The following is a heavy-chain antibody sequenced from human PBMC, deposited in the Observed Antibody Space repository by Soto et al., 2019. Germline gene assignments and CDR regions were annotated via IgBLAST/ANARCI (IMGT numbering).Heavy chain of an antibody. CDR3: AGDYYDSGGRPTIDY. Sequence: SETLSLTCAVYGGSFSGYYWSWIRQPPGKGLEWIGEINHSGSTNYNPSLKSRVTISVDTSKNQFSLKLSSVTAADTAGYYCAGDYYDSGGRPTIDYWGQGTLVTVSS. D-gene: IGHD3-22*01. V-gene: IGHV4-34*01. J-gene: IGHJ4*02. CDR2: INHSGST. CDR1: GGSFSGYY.